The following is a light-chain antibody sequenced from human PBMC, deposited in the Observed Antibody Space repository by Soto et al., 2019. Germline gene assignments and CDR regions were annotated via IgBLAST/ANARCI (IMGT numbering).Light chain of an antibody. J-gene: IGKJ1*01. CDR2: AAS. CDR3: QQSHSTPVT. V-gene: IGKV1-39*01. Sequence: DIQMTQSPSSLSASVGDRVTITCRASQSINSYLNWYQQKPGKAPKVLINAASSLQSGVPSRFSGSGSGTDFTLTISSLQPEDFATYYCQQSHSTPVTFGQGTKVEIK. CDR1: QSINSY.